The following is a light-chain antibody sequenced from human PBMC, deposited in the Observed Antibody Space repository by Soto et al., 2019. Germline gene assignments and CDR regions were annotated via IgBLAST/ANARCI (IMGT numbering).Light chain of an antibody. Sequence: DIQMTQSPSSLSASVGDRVTITCRASQSISSYLNWYQQKPGKAPNLLIYAASSLQSGVPSRFSGSGSGTDFTLTISSLQPEDFATYYCQQSYSTLTWTFGQGTQVEIK. CDR2: AAS. CDR3: QQSYSTLTWT. V-gene: IGKV1-39*01. J-gene: IGKJ1*01. CDR1: QSISSY.